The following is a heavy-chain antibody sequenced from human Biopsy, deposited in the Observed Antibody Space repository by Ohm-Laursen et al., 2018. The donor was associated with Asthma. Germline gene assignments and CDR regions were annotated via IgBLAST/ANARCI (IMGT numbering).Heavy chain of an antibody. Sequence: RSLRLSCAASGFNFHNYGMNWVRRAPGKGLEWVAQILFDGRKINYPDSVKGRFTISRDNSKNMVYLQMNSLRPEDTAVYYCARDGPELPTELDYWGPGTLVTVSS. V-gene: IGHV3-30*03. D-gene: IGHD1-14*01. CDR1: GFNFHNYG. CDR2: ILFDGRKI. J-gene: IGHJ4*02. CDR3: ARDGPELPTELDY.